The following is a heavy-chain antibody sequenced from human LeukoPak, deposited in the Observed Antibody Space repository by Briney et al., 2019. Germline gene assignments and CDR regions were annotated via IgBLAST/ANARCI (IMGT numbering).Heavy chain of an antibody. CDR1: GYSISSGYY. D-gene: IGHD6-19*01. Sequence: SETLSLTCTVSGYSISSGYYWGWIRQPPGKGLEWIGSIYHSGSTYYNPSLKSRVTISVDTSKNHFSLKLSSVTAADTAVYYCARDSPAVAGLFDYWGQGTLVTVSS. CDR2: IYHSGST. CDR3: ARDSPAVAGLFDY. V-gene: IGHV4-38-2*02. J-gene: IGHJ4*02.